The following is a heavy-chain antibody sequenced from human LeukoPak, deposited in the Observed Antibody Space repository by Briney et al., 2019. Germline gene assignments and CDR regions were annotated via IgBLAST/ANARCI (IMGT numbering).Heavy chain of an antibody. J-gene: IGHJ5*02. CDR1: GYTLTELS. D-gene: IGHD2-2*01. CDR2: FDPEDGET. Sequence: ASVTVSCKVSGYTLTELSMHWVRQAPGKGLEWMGGFDPEDGETIYAQKFQGRVTMTEDTSTDTAYMELSSLRSEDTAVYYCATVLVEYQLTNWFDPWGQGTLVTVSS. CDR3: ATVLVEYQLTNWFDP. V-gene: IGHV1-24*01.